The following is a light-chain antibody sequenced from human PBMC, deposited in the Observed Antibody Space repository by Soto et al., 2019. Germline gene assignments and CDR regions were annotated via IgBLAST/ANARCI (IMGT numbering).Light chain of an antibody. CDR3: SAYAGRYTFV. Sequence: QSLLTPPPAPAGSPGQSGTISCTGTSRYIGAYNYVSWYQQHPGKATKFMIYEVSKRPSGVPDRFSGSKSGNTASLTVSGLQAEDEADYYCSAYAGRYTFVFGTGTKVTVL. CDR2: EVS. CDR1: SRYIGAYNY. J-gene: IGLJ1*01. V-gene: IGLV2-8*01.